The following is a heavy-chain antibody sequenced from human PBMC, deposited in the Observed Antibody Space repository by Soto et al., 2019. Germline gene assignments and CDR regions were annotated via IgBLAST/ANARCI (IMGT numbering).Heavy chain of an antibody. CDR2: MNPNSGNT. D-gene: IGHD3-9*01. Sequence: ASVKVSCKASGYTFTSYDINWVRQATGQGLEWMGWMNPNSGNTGYAQKFQGRVTMTRNTSISTAYMELSSRRSEDTAVYYCARFPTDGHYDILTGYYRKHTLDYWGQGTLVTVSS. J-gene: IGHJ4*02. CDR3: ARFPTDGHYDILTGYYRKHTLDY. V-gene: IGHV1-8*01. CDR1: GYTFTSYD.